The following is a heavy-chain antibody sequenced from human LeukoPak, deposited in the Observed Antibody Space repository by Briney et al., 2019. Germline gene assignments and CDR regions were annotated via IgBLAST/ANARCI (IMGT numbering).Heavy chain of an antibody. CDR2: IWYSGNT. Sequence: SETLSLTCTVPGFSMRDGGYFWTWVRQLPGKGLEWIGYIWYSGNTFYNPSLKSRSTVSIDRSKNQFSLTLTSVTAADTAVYYCAREGGPCSGTYSLGPWGQGIQVSVSS. D-gene: IGHD1-26*01. J-gene: IGHJ5*02. V-gene: IGHV4-31*03. CDR1: GFSMRDGGYF. CDR3: AREGGPCSGTYSLGP.